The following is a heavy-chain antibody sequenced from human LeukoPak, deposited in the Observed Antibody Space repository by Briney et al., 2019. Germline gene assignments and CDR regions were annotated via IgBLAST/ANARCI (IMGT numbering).Heavy chain of an antibody. J-gene: IGHJ6*02. Sequence: ASVKVSCKASGGTFSSYAISWVRQAPGQGLEWMGGIIPIFGTANYAQKFQGRVTITRDTSASTAYMELSSLRSEDTAVYYCARAGQQLVYGMDVWGQGTTVTVSS. CDR2: IIPIFGTA. D-gene: IGHD6-13*01. V-gene: IGHV1-69*05. CDR1: GGTFSSYA. CDR3: ARAGQQLVYGMDV.